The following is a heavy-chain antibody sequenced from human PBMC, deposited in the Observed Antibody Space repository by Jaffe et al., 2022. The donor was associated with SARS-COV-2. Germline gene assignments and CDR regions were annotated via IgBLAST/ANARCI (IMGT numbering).Heavy chain of an antibody. CDR1: GFTFSGYA. J-gene: IGHJ4*02. Sequence: EVQLVESGGGLVQPGGSLRLSCAASGFTFSGYAMSWVRQAPGKGLQWVSAISGSGGSTYYADSVKGRFTISRDNAKKTLYLQMNSLRAEDTAIYYCAKDQYCSGDNCYTTLFAYWGQGTLVTVSS. CDR3: AKDQYCSGDNCYTTLFAY. CDR2: ISGSGGST. D-gene: IGHD2-15*01. V-gene: IGHV3-23*04.